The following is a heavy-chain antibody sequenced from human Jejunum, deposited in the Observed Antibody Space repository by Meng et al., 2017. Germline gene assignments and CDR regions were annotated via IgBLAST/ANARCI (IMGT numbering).Heavy chain of an antibody. V-gene: IGHV3-7*01. D-gene: IGHD3-10*01. CDR3: ASSFGSGSYRVADFNY. CDR1: GSSFSSYW. Sequence: GGSLRLSCAASGSSFSSYWINWVRQAPAKGLEWVANIKQDGSEKYYVDSVKGRFTISRDNAKNPLYLQMNSLRAEDTAVYYCASSFGSGSYRVADFNYWGQGTLVTVSS. J-gene: IGHJ4*02. CDR2: IKQDGSEK.